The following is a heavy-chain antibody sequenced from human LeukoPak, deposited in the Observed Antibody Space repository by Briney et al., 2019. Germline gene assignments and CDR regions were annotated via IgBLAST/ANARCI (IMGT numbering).Heavy chain of an antibody. Sequence: PSETLSLTCAVYGGSFSGYYWSWIRQPPGKGLEWIGEINRSGSTNYNPSLKSRVTISVDTSKNQFSLKLSSVTAADTAVYYCARGLGCSSTSCSMPTGWFDPWGQGTLVTVSS. CDR1: GGSFSGYY. V-gene: IGHV4-34*01. J-gene: IGHJ5*02. D-gene: IGHD2-2*01. CDR2: INRSGST. CDR3: ARGLGCSSTSCSMPTGWFDP.